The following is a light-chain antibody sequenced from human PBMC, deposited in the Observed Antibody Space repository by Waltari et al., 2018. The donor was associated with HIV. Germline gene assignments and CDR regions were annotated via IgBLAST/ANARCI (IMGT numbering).Light chain of an antibody. J-gene: IGLJ3*02. CDR1: ELGDKY. V-gene: IGLV3-1*01. CDR3: QAWGRSTSGV. CDR2: QDN. Sequence: SYEVTQPPSVAVSPGQTASITCSGYELGDKYTCWYQQKPGQYPLLVIYQDNKRPSGIPERFSGSSSGHTATLTISGTLPLDEADYYCQAWGRSTSGVFGRGTKLTVL.